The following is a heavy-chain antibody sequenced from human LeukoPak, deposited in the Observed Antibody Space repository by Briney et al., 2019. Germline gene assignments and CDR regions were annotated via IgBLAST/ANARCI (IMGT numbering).Heavy chain of an antibody. D-gene: IGHD5-18*01. Sequence: ASVKVSCKASGYTFTDYYIHWVRQAPGQGLEWMGWISAYNGNTNYAQKHQGRVTMTTDTSTSTAYMELRSLRSDDTAVYYCARFDTAMVYFDYWGQGTLVTVSS. CDR2: ISAYNGNT. V-gene: IGHV1-18*04. CDR3: ARFDTAMVYFDY. CDR1: GYTFTDYY. J-gene: IGHJ4*02.